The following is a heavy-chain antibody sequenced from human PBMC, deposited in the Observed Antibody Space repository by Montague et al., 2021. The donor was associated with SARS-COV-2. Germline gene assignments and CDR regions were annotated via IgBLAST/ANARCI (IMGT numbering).Heavy chain of an antibody. CDR1: GGSISSGGYY. J-gene: IGHJ4*02. CDR3: ARASGKKTIFGVVISYFDY. D-gene: IGHD3-3*01. Sequence: TLSLTCTVSGGSISSGGYYWSWIRQHPGKGPEWIGYIYYSGSTYYNPSLKSRVTLSVDTSKNQFSLKLSSVTAADTAVYYCARASGKKTIFGVVISYFDYWGQGTLVTVSS. V-gene: IGHV4-31*03. CDR2: IYYSGST.